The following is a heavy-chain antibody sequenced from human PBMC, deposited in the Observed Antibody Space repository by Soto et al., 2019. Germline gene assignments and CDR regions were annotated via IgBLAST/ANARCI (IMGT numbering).Heavy chain of an antibody. CDR1: GGSISSYY. D-gene: IGHD6-13*01. CDR3: ARGRQLVNYYYYGMDV. CDR2: IYYSGST. V-gene: IGHV4-59*01. J-gene: IGHJ6*02. Sequence: TSETLSLTCTVSGGSISSYYWSWIRQPPGKGLEWIGYIYYSGSTNYNPSLKSRVTISVDTSKNQFSLKLSSVTAADTAVYYCARGRQLVNYYYYGMDVWGQGTTVTVSS.